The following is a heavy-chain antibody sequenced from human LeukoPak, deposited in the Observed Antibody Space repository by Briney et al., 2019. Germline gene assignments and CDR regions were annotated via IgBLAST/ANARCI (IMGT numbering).Heavy chain of an antibody. J-gene: IGHJ6*04. V-gene: IGHV3-30*03. CDR3: HLSRSSSSWWRGYYYYGMDV. D-gene: IGHD6-13*01. CDR2: ISYDGSNE. CDR1: GFTFSSYG. Sequence: GRSLRLSCAASGFTFSSYGMHWVRQAPGKGLEWVAVISYDGSNEYYADSVKGRFTISRDNSKNTLYLQMNSLRAEDTAVYYCHLSRSSSSWWRGYYYYGMDVWGKGTTVTVSS.